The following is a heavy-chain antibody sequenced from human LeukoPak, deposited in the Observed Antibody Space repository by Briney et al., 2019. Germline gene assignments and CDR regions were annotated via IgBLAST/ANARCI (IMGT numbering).Heavy chain of an antibody. D-gene: IGHD1-26*01. CDR1: GGSISSYY. CDR3: ASTSPPSVGYYYYYGMDV. V-gene: IGHV4-59*08. CDR2: IYYSGST. J-gene: IGHJ6*02. Sequence: SETLSLTCTVSGGSISSYYWSWIRQPPAKGLEWIGYIYYSGSTNYNPSLKSRVTISVDTSKNQFSLKLSSVTAADTAVYYCASTSPPSVGYYYYYGMDVWGQGTTVTVSS.